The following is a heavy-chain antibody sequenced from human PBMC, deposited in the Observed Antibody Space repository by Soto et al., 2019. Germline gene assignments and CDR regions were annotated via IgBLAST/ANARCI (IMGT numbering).Heavy chain of an antibody. V-gene: IGHV4-34*01. J-gene: IGHJ6*02. Sequence: SETVSLTCAVYGGSLSGYYGNWIRQSPGKGLEWIGEINYSGSTNYNPSIKSRATISIDTSKNQFSLKLSSVTAADTAVYYCARTRNLDVRGQGTTVTVSS. CDR3: ARTRNLDV. CDR2: INYSGST. D-gene: IGHD1-1*01. CDR1: GGSLSGYY.